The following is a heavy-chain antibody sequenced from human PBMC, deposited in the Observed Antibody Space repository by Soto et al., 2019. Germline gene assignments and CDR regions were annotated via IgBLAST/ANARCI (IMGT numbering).Heavy chain of an antibody. D-gene: IGHD3-16*01. Sequence: QAQLVQSGAEVKKPGASVKISCKASGYTLNTNYLGWVRQAPGHGLEWMGIINTSGGSTDYAQKFQGRLTMTTDTSTNTASLEPSRLRSEDTAVSYCASLEITGYWGQGTQVAVSS. CDR1: GYTLNTNY. CDR3: ASLEITGY. V-gene: IGHV1-46*02. CDR2: INTSGGST. J-gene: IGHJ4*02.